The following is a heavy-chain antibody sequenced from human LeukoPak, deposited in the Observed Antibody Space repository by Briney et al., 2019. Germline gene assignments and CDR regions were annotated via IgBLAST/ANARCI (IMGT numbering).Heavy chain of an antibody. CDR2: IIPILGIA. CDR3: ARDKGDTAMTLDY. CDR1: GYTFTGYY. Sequence: SVKVSCKAIGYTFTGYYMYWVRQAPGQGLEWMGRIIPILGIANYAQKFQGRVTITADKSTSTAYMELSSLRSEDTAVYYCARDKGDTAMTLDYWGQGTLVTVSS. J-gene: IGHJ4*02. D-gene: IGHD5-18*01. V-gene: IGHV1-69*04.